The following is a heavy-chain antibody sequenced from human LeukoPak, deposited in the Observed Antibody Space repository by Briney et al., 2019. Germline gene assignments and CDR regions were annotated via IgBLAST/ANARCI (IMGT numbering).Heavy chain of an antibody. CDR1: GFSFSVYA. V-gene: IGHV3-23*01. D-gene: IGHD3-3*01. Sequence: GGSLRLSCAASGFSFSVYAMSWVRHAPGKGLEWVSSISGSGGRTYYTNSVKGRFTISRENFKNTVYLEMNNLGAEDTALYYCAKGGQDFDFWRFDYWGQGNLVIVSS. J-gene: IGHJ4*02. CDR3: AKGGQDFDFWRFDY. CDR2: ISGSGGRT.